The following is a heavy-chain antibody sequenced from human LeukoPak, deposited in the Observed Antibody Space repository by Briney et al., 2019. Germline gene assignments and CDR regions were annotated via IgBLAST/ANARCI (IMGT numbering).Heavy chain of an antibody. V-gene: IGHV4-4*02. CDR2: IHHTGST. CDR3: ARNGHYSLDY. D-gene: IGHD3-22*01. Sequence: SETLSLTCAVSGGSISSGNWWSWVRQSPGKGLEWIGEIHHTGSTTYHPSLKSRVTISVDNSKNQFSLKLSSMTAADTAVYYCARNGHYSLDYCGQGTLVTVSS. CDR1: GGSISSGNW. J-gene: IGHJ4*02.